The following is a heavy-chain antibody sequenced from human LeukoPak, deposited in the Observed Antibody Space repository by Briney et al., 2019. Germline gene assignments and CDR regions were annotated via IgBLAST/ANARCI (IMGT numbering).Heavy chain of an antibody. CDR1: GFTFSSYG. V-gene: IGHV3-30*18. D-gene: IGHD4-17*01. CDR3: AKDFWYGDYEGG. CDR2: ISHDGSIK. Sequence: GALRLSCAASGFTFSSYGMHWVRQAPGKGLDWVAIISHDGSIKYYIDSVMGRFTISRDNSKNTLYLQMDSLRADDTAVYYCAKDFWYGDYEGGWGQGTLVTVSS. J-gene: IGHJ1*01.